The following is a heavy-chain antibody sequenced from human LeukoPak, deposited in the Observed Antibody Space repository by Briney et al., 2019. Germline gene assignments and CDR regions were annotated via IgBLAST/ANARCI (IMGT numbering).Heavy chain of an antibody. CDR2: ISYDGSNK. D-gene: IGHD5-12*01. V-gene: IGHV3-30*18. J-gene: IGHJ4*02. CDR1: GFTFSSYG. Sequence: KPGGSLRFSCAASGFTFSSYGMHRVRQAPGKGLEWVAVISYDGSNKYYADSVKGRFTISRDNSKNTLYLQMNSLRAEDTAVYYCAKDMSGYSDYWGQGTLVTVSS. CDR3: AKDMSGYSDY.